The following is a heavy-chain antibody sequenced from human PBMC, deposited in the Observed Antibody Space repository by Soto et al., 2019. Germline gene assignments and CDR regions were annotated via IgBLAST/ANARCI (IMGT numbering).Heavy chain of an antibody. J-gene: IGHJ4*02. V-gene: IGHV3-9*01. CDR2: ISWNSGSI. CDR1: GFTFDDYA. CDR3: AKSRNRYSYGTLDY. D-gene: IGHD5-18*01. Sequence: PVGSLRLSGAASGFTFDDYAMHWVRQAPGKGLEWVSGISWNSGSIGYADSVKGRFTISRDNAKNSLYLQMNSLRAEDTALYYCAKSRNRYSYGTLDYWGQGTLVTVSS.